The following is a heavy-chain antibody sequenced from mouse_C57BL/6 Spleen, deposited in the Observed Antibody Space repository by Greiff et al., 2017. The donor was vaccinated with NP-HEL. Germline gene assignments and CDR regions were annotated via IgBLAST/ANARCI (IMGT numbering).Heavy chain of an antibody. CDR2: ISAGGGNT. CDR1: GFTFSSYT. CDR3: ERQGDGYDEGAWFAY. Sequence: EVQLLQSGAGLVKPGASLKLSCAASGFTFSSYTMSWVRQTPEQRLEWIATISAGGGNTYYPESFKGRFTITRDNANNTLYLQMSSLRSEETALYYCERQGDGYDEGAWFAYWGQGTLVTVSA. V-gene: IGHV5-9*01. J-gene: IGHJ3*01. D-gene: IGHD2-2*01.